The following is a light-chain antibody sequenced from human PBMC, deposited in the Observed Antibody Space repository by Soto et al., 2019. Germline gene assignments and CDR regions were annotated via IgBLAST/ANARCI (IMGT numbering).Light chain of an antibody. CDR2: GAS. Sequence: NQVTMSVVAVSAPVKDKVAITTRASQSISTWLAWYQQKPGKATKLLIYGASSLESGVPSRCSGSGFGTEFTLTVSCLQAEDCAPDKSPVSAIHLNGFAEGTMV. J-gene: IGKJ2*01. V-gene: IGKV1-5*01. CDR1: QSISTW. CDR3: PVSAIHLNG.